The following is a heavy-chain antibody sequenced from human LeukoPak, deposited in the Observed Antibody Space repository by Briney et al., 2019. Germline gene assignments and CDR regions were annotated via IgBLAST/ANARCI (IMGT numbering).Heavy chain of an antibody. V-gene: IGHV3-30*02. Sequence: RGSLRLSCAASGFTFSSYGMHWVRGAPGKGLEWVSFIRYDGSNKYYAVSVKGRFTISRDNSKHTLYLKMNSLRAEDTAVYYCAKDIRNYYDSSGYFDYWGQGALVTVSS. CDR1: GFTFSSYG. CDR2: IRYDGSNK. D-gene: IGHD3-22*01. CDR3: AKDIRNYYDSSGYFDY. J-gene: IGHJ4*02.